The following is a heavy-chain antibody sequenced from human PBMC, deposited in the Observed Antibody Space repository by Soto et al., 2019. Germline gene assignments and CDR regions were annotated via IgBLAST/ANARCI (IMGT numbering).Heavy chain of an antibody. CDR1: CSSIGSSYY. Sequence: SETLSLTCAVSCSSIGSSYYWGWIRQPPGKGLEWIGTIHHGGSSFYNPSLKSRVTMSVDTSKNQFSLKLRSVTAADTAVYFCARDWRTTTRDLRWFDPWGQGTLVTVSS. V-gene: IGHV4-38-2*02. J-gene: IGHJ5*02. CDR2: IHHGGSS. D-gene: IGHD3-3*01. CDR3: ARDWRTTTRDLRWFDP.